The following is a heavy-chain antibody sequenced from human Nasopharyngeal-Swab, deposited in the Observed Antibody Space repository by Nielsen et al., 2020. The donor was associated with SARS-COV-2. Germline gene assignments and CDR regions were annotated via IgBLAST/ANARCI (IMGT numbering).Heavy chain of an antibody. V-gene: IGHV6-1*01. Sequence: SQTLSLTCAISGDSVSSTIAAWHWIRQSPSRGLEWLGRTYYRSQWYNDYAVSVRSRITISPDISKNQFSLHLNSVTPEDTAVYYCASFAQGSPSLYWGQGILVTVSS. CDR2: TYYRSQWYN. CDR1: GDSVSSTIAA. J-gene: IGHJ4*02. CDR3: ASFAQGSPSLY.